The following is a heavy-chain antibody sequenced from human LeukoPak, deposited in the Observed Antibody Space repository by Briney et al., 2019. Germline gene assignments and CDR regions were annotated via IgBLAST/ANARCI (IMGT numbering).Heavy chain of an antibody. CDR1: GFTFSSYA. D-gene: IGHD2-15*01. CDR3: AKNGDRGAYCSGGTCYPYYYYYMDV. CDR2: ISGSGGST. V-gene: IGHV3-23*01. J-gene: IGHJ6*03. Sequence: GGSLRLSCAASGFTFSSYAMNWVRQPPGKGLEWVSAISGSGGSTYYADSVKGRFTISRDNSKNTLYLQMNSLRAEDTAIYYCAKNGDRGAYCSGGTCYPYYYYYMDVWGKGTTVTISS.